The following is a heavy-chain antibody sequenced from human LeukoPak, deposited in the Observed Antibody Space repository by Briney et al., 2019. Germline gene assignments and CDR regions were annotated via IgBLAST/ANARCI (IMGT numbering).Heavy chain of an antibody. D-gene: IGHD6-19*01. CDR1: GFSFSTYA. CDR2: VNGNGGST. J-gene: IGHJ4*02. V-gene: IGHV3-23*01. Sequence: GGPLRLSCAASGFSFSTYAMSWVRQAPGKGLEWVSGVNGNGGSTSYADSVKGRFTIFRDNSKNTVYLQMNSLRVEDTAVYYCAKAENPGIAVAGTVDYWGQGTLVTVSS. CDR3: AKAENPGIAVAGTVDY.